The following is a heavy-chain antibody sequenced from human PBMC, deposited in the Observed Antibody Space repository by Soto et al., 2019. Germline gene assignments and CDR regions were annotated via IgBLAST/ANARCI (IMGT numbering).Heavy chain of an antibody. CDR1: GYTFNGYY. J-gene: IGHJ5*02. D-gene: IGHD1-26*01. CDR3: ARGIVGANSWFDP. V-gene: IGHV1-2*02. CDR2: INPNSGGT. Sequence: QVQLVQSGAEVKKPGASVEVCCKASGYTFNGYYMHWVRQAPGQGLEWMGWINPNSGGTNYAQKFPGRVTMTRDTSISTVYMELSRLRSDDTAVYYCARGIVGANSWFDPWGQGTLVTVSS.